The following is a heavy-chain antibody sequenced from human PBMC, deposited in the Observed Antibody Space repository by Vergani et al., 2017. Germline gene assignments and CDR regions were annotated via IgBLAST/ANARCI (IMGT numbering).Heavy chain of an antibody. V-gene: IGHV3-21*01. Sequence: EVQLVESGGGLVKRGGSLRPSCAASGSTFSNYSLSWVRQAPGRGLEWLSYISGSRSRGSFTFYTDSVRGRFTISRDNARRSVYLQMDSLRAEDTGLYYCASLWEVWGKGIPVIVSS. CDR3: ASLWEV. CDR1: GSTFSNYS. J-gene: IGHJ6*04. CDR2: ISGSRSRGSFT.